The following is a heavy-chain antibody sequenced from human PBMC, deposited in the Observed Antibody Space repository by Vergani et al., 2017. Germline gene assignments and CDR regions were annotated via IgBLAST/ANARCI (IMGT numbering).Heavy chain of an antibody. V-gene: IGHV5-10-1*01. CDR3: ARHFVGATPDFDY. CDR2: IDPSDSYT. J-gene: IGHJ4*02. CDR1: GHSFTSYW. Sequence: EVQLVQSGAEVKKPGESLKISCKGSGHSFTSYWIGWVRQMPGKGLEWMGRIDPSDSYTNYSPSFQGHVTISADKSISTAYLHWSSLKASDTAMYYCARHFVGATPDFDYWGQGTLVTVSS. D-gene: IGHD1-26*01.